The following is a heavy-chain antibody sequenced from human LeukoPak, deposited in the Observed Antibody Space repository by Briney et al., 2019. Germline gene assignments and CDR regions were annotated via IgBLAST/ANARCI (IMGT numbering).Heavy chain of an antibody. D-gene: IGHD3-3*01. V-gene: IGHV1-2*06. CDR1: GYTFTGYY. Sequence: ASVKVSCKASGYTFTGYYVHWVRQAPGQGLEWMGRINPNSGGTNYAQKFQGRVTMTRDTSISTAYMELSRLRSDDTAVDYCASHRNPYDFWSGYPTDYWGQGTLVTVSS. CDR2: INPNSGGT. CDR3: ASHRNPYDFWSGYPTDY. J-gene: IGHJ4*02.